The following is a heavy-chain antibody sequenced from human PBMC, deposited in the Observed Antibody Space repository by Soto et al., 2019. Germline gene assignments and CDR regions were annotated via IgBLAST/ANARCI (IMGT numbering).Heavy chain of an antibody. CDR1: GGSISSSSYY. Sequence: PSETLSLTCTVSGGSISSSSYYWGWIRQPPGKGLEWIGSIYYSGSTYYNPSLKSRVTISVDTSKNQFSLKLSSVTAADTAVYYCASHPPLWLVHSGWYFDYWGQGTLVTVSS. D-gene: IGHD6-6*01. CDR2: IYYSGST. J-gene: IGHJ4*02. CDR3: ASHPPLWLVHSGWYFDY. V-gene: IGHV4-39*01.